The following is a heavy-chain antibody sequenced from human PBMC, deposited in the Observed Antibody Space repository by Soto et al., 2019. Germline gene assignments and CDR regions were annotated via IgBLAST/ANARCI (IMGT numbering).Heavy chain of an antibody. CDR3: ARVMRSSDYGDYVSHFDY. V-gene: IGHV1-18*01. D-gene: IGHD4-17*01. Sequence: ASVKVSCKASGYTFTSYGISWVRQAPGQGLEWMGWISAYNGNTNYAQKLQGRVTMTTDTSTSTAYMELRSLRFDDTAVYDCARVMRSSDYGDYVSHFDYWGQGTLVTVSS. CDR1: GYTFTSYG. J-gene: IGHJ4*02. CDR2: ISAYNGNT.